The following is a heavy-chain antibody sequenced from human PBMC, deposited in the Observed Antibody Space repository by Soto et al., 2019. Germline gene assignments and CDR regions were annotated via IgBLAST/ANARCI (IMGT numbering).Heavy chain of an antibody. CDR3: ARDSECFDH. CDR1: GGSFKSGSYY. Sequence: SETLSLTCTVSGGSFKSGSYYWSWVRQPPGKGLEWIGYVYYTGRTSYSPSLKSRVTISADTSKNQFSLVLTSVTAADTAVYYCARDSECFDHWGQGSLFTVSS. J-gene: IGHJ4*02. CDR2: VYYTGRT. V-gene: IGHV4-61*01.